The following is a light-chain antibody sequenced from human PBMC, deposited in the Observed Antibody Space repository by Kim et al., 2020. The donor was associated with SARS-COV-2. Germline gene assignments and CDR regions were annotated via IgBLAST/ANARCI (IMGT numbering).Light chain of an antibody. J-gene: IGLJ2*01. CDR3: NSRDSSGNHHVV. V-gene: IGLV3-19*01. CDR2: DKN. Sequence: GQTVRITCHGDSIRSYYATCYQQKPGQAPVLVIYDKNNRPSGIPDRFSGSSTGNTASLTITGAHAEDEAAYYCNSRDSSGNHHVVFGGGTQLTVL. CDR1: SIRSYY.